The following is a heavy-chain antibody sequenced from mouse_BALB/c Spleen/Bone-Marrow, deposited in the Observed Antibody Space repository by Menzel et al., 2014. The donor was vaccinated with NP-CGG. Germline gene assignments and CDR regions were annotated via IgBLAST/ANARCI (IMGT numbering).Heavy chain of an antibody. Sequence: EVQVVESGGGLVQPGGSRKLSCAASGFTFSSFGMHWVRQAPEKGLEWVAYISSGSSTIYYADTVKGRFTISRDNPKNTLLLQMTSLRSEDTAMYYCARWRYGYAMDYWGQGTSVTVSS. CDR2: ISSGSSTI. CDR1: GFTFSSFG. CDR3: ARWRYGYAMDY. V-gene: IGHV5-17*02. D-gene: IGHD2-14*01. J-gene: IGHJ4*01.